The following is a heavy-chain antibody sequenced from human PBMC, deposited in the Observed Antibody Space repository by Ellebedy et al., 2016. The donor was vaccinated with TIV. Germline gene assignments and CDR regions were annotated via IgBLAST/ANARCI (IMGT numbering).Heavy chain of an antibody. CDR2: FSDDDKSI. CDR3: AKALYKGNGYDFIFDY. V-gene: IGHV3-30*18. D-gene: IGHD3-3*01. Sequence: GGSLRLSXVASKFTFSNFAMHWVRQAPGEGLEWVATFSDDDKSIHYTESVKGRFTISRDNSRNTVYLQMNGLRADDTAVYYCAKALYKGNGYDFIFDYWGQGTLVTVSS. CDR1: KFTFSNFA. J-gene: IGHJ4*02.